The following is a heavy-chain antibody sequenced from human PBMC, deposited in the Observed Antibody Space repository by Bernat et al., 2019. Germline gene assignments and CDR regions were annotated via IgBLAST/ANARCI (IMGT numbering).Heavy chain of an antibody. V-gene: IGHV3-30-3*02. CDR3: AEAMTDTVPAFDI. D-gene: IGHD4-17*01. J-gene: IGHJ3*02. CDR1: GFTFSSYA. Sequence: QVQLVESGGGVVQPGRSLRLSCAASGFTFSSYAMHWVRQAPGKGLEWVAVISYDGSNKYYADSVKGRFTISRDNSKNTLYLQMNSLRAEDTAVYYCAEAMTDTVPAFDIWGQGKMATV. CDR2: ISYDGSNK.